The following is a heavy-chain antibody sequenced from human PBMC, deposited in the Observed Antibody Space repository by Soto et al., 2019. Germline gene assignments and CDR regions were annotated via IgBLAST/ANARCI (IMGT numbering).Heavy chain of an antibody. CDR3: SILEGA. CDR1: GLTFGDHY. V-gene: IGHV3-72*01. J-gene: IGHJ5*02. D-gene: IGHD2-21*01. Sequence: EVQLVESGGGLVQPGGSLTLSCAVSGLTFGDHYMEWVRQAPGKGLEWVARSRNKAKNYSTDFAASVKGRFTISRDESKNSLNLQMNSLMTEDTAVYYCSILEGAWGQGTLVTVSS. CDR2: SRNKAKNYST.